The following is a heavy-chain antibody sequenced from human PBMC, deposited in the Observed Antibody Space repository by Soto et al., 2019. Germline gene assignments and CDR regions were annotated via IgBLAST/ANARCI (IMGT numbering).Heavy chain of an antibody. D-gene: IGHD6-13*01. Sequence: PSETLSLTCTVSGGSISSGGYYWSWIRQHPGKGLEWIGYIYYSGSTYYNPSLKSRVTISVDTSKNQFSLKLSSVTAADTAVYYCARDIADQEGGMDVWGQGTTVTVSS. CDR2: IYYSGST. CDR1: GGSISSGGYY. V-gene: IGHV4-31*03. J-gene: IGHJ6*02. CDR3: ARDIADQEGGMDV.